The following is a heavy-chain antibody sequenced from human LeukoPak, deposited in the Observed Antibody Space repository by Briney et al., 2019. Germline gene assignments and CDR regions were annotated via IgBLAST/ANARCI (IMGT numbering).Heavy chain of an antibody. Sequence: SETLSLTCAAYGGSFSGYYWSWIRQPPGKGLEWIGEINHSGSTNYNPSLKSRVTISVDTSKNQFSLKLSSVTAADTAVYYCARAPRLVMVRGVIMTYYFDYWGQGTLVTVSS. CDR3: ARAPRLVMVRGVIMTYYFDY. CDR1: GGSFSGYY. J-gene: IGHJ4*02. V-gene: IGHV4-34*01. CDR2: INHSGST. D-gene: IGHD3-10*01.